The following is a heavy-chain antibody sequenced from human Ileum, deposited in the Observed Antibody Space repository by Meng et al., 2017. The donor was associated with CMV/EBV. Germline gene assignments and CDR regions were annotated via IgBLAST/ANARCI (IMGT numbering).Heavy chain of an antibody. CDR1: GYTFTNNN. V-gene: IGHV7-4-1*02. Sequence: SCKASGYTFTNNNLIWVRQAPGQGPEWMGWINTTTGNPTYARDFTGRFVFSLDTSVSTAYLQISSLKAEDTAVYYCARDGLNERYFDYWGQGTLVTVSS. CDR2: INTTTGNP. D-gene: IGHD3-22*01. CDR3: ARDGLNERYFDY. J-gene: IGHJ4*02.